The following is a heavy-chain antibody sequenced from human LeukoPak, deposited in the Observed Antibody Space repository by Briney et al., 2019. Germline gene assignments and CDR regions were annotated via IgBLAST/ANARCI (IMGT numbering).Heavy chain of an antibody. J-gene: IGHJ6*03. CDR1: GFTVSSNY. Sequence: HPWGALRLSCAASGFTVSSNYMSWVRQAPGKGLEWVSVIYSGGSTYYADSVKGRFTNSRDNSKNTLYLQMNSLRAEDTAVYYCARAPRYYYYMDVWGKGTTVTVSS. CDR2: IYSGGST. V-gene: IGHV3-53*01. CDR3: ARAPRYYYYMDV.